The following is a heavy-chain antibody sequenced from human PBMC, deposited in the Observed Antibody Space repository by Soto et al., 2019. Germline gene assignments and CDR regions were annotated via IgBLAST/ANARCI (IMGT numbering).Heavy chain of an antibody. CDR1: GLSFSNAW. V-gene: IGHV3-15*01. J-gene: IGHJ4*02. CDR3: ISYSPFDY. D-gene: IGHD2-15*01. CDR2: IKSKTDGGTT. Sequence: GAQRLSSAAAGLSFSNAWMGWVRQAPGKGLEWVGRIKSKTDGGTTDYAAPVKGRFTISRDDSKNTLYLQMNSLKTEDTAVYYCISYSPFDYWGQGTLVTVSS.